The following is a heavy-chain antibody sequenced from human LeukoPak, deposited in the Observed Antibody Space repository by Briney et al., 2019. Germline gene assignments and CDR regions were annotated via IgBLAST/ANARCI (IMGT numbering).Heavy chain of an antibody. J-gene: IGHJ4*02. D-gene: IGHD6-13*01. Sequence: SETLSLTCSVYGGSISSGSYYWHWLRQPAGKGLEWIGRIYPSGNTNYNPSLKRRVTISVDRSKNQFSLKLSSVTAADTAVYYCARGIPSSSWYFDYWGQGTLVTVSS. CDR3: ARGIPSSSWYFDY. V-gene: IGHV4-61*02. CDR1: GGSISSGSYY. CDR2: IYPSGNT.